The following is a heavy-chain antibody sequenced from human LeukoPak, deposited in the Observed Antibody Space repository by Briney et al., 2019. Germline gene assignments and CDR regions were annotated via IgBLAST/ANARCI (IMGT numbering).Heavy chain of an antibody. CDR3: ARDLAMVIRFHFDY. Sequence: AGGSLRLSCAASGFTFSSYAMHWVRQAPGKGLEWVAVISYDGSNKYYADSVKGRFTISRDNSKNTLYLQMNSLRAEDTAVYYCARDLAMVIRFHFDYWGQGTLVTVSS. J-gene: IGHJ4*02. CDR1: GFTFSSYA. CDR2: ISYDGSNK. D-gene: IGHD5-18*01. V-gene: IGHV3-30-3*01.